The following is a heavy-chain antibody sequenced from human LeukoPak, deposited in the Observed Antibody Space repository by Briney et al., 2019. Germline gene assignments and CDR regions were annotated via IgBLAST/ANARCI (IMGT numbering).Heavy chain of an antibody. D-gene: IGHD3-22*01. J-gene: IGHJ4*02. CDR3: ASDYSDSSGYYSVDY. Sequence: SGPTLVNPTQTLTLTCTFSGFSLTTSGVGVGWIRQPPGKALEWLALIYWNDDKRCSPSLRSRLTITKDTSKNQVVLTMTNMDPVDTATYYCASDYSDSSGYYSVDYWGQGTLVTVSS. V-gene: IGHV2-5*01. CDR2: IYWNDDK. CDR1: GFSLTTSGVG.